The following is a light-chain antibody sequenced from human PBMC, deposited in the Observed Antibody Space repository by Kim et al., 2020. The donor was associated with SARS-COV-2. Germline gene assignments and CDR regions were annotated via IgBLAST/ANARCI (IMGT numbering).Light chain of an antibody. V-gene: IGKV2-24*01. J-gene: IGKJ1*01. CDR2: KIF. Sequence: PSSISCRSSQSLVHNNGNTYLSWLQQRPGQPPRLLIYKIFNRFSGVPDRFSGSRAVTDFTLKIKRVEAEDVGVYYCMQATQFPRTFGQGTKVDIK. CDR3: MQATQFPRT. CDR1: QSLVHNNGNTY.